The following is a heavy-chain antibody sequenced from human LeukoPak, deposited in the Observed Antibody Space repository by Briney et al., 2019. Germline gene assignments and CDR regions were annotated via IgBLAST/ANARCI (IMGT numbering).Heavy chain of an antibody. CDR2: IIPIFGTA. V-gene: IGHV1-69*13. D-gene: IGHD3-10*01. J-gene: IGHJ3*02. Sequence: SVKVSCKASGGTFSSYAISWVRQAPGQGLEWMGGIIPIFGTANYAQKFQGRVTITADESTSTAYMELSSLRSEDTAVYYCARVGQITMVRGVISGAFDIWGQGTMVTVSS. CDR1: GGTFSSYA. CDR3: ARVGQITMVRGVISGAFDI.